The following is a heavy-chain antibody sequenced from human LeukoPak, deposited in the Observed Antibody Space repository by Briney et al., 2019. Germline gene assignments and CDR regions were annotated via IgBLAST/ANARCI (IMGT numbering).Heavy chain of an antibody. J-gene: IGHJ3*02. CDR1: DGSINNYY. Sequence: SETLSLTCTVSDGSINNYYWTWIRQPPGKGLEWIGYIYYSGSTNYNPSLKSRVTISVDTSKNQFSLKLSSVTAADTAAYYCARQGRQYYYGSGAQGAFDIWGQGTMVTVSS. CDR3: ARQGRQYYYGSGAQGAFDI. V-gene: IGHV4-59*08. CDR2: IYYSGST. D-gene: IGHD3-10*01.